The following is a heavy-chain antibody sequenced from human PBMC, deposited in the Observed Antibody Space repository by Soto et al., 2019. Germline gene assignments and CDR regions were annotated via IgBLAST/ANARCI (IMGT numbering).Heavy chain of an antibody. J-gene: IGHJ3*02. CDR1: GFAFSNYA. V-gene: IGHV3-23*01. CDR3: AKARMTTVTREAFDI. CDR2: ISGSGGGT. D-gene: IGHD4-17*01. Sequence: EVQLLESGGGLVQPGGSLRLSCAASGFAFSNYAMTWVRQAPGKGLEWVSAISGSGGGTFYADSMKGRFTISRDNSKNKLYLQLNSLTAEDTSVYYCAKARMTTVTREAFDIWGQGTMVTVSS.